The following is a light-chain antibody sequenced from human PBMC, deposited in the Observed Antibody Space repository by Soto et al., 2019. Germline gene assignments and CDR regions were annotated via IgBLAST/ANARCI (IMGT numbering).Light chain of an antibody. CDR1: QSINNN. CDR2: DAS. J-gene: IGKJ2*01. V-gene: IGKV3-15*01. CDR3: QQYKSWFT. Sequence: IVMTQSPATLSVSPGERVTLSCRASQSINNNLAWYQQKPGQAPRLLIYDASTGATDIPARFSGSGSGTEFAITISSLQSEDSAVYYCQQYKSWFTFGQGTKLEIK.